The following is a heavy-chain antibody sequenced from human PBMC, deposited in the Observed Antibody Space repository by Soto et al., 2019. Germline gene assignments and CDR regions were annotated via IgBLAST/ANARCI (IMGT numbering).Heavy chain of an antibody. CDR1: GFTFSSYS. CDR3: ARHSERIAEIGWFDP. Sequence: EVQLVESGGGLVQPGGSLRLSCAASGFTFSSYSMNWVRQAPGKGLEWVSYISSSSSTIYYADSVKGRFTISRDNAKNSLYLQMNSLRAEDTAVYYCARHSERIAEIGWFDPWGQGTLVTVSS. V-gene: IGHV3-48*01. D-gene: IGHD6-13*01. J-gene: IGHJ5*02. CDR2: ISSSSSTI.